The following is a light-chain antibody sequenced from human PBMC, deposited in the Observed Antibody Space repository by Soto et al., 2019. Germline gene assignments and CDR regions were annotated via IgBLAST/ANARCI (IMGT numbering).Light chain of an antibody. CDR2: DAS. Sequence: DIQMTQSPSSLSASVGDRVTITCQASQGMSNLLNWYQQRPGKAPKLLIYDASNLETGVPSRFSGGGSGTDFTFTISSLQAEDVATYYCQQYHSLPLTFGGGTKVEIK. CDR3: QQYHSLPLT. J-gene: IGKJ4*01. CDR1: QGMSNL. V-gene: IGKV1-33*01.